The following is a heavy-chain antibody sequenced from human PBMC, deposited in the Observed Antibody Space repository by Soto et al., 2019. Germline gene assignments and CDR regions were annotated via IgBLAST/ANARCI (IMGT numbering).Heavy chain of an antibody. CDR3: ARATAIAAAGTGWFDP. Sequence: GASVKVSCKASGYTFTSYGISWVRQAPGQGLEWMGWISAYNGNTNYAQKLQGRVTMTTDTSTSTAYMELRSLRSDDTAVYYCARATAIAAAGTGWFDPWGQGTLVTVSS. V-gene: IGHV1-18*01. CDR2: ISAYNGNT. D-gene: IGHD6-13*01. J-gene: IGHJ5*02. CDR1: GYTFTSYG.